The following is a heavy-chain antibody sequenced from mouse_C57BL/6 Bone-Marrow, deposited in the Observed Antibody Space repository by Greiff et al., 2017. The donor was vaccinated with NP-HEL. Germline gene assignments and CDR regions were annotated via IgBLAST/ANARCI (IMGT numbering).Heavy chain of an antibody. V-gene: IGHV5-12*01. CDR3: ARHEAY. CDR2: ISNGGGST. CDR1: GFTFSDYY. J-gene: IGHJ3*01. Sequence: EVKVVESGGGLVQPGGSLKLSCAASGFTFSDYYMYWVRQTPEKRLEWVAYISNGGGSTYYPDTVKGRFTISRDNDKNTLYLQISRLKSEDTAMYYCARHEAYWGQGTLVTVSA.